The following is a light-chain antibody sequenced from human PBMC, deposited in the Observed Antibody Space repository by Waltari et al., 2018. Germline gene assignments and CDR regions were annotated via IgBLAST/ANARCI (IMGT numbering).Light chain of an antibody. CDR2: ESS. V-gene: IGKV3-15*01. CDR1: QCVSSN. J-gene: IGKJ5*01. Sequence: EIVMTQSPATLSMSPGERAILSCRASQCVSSNLAWYQQKPGQPPRLPIYESSQRATGPPARFSGSGSGTEFTLTISSLQSEDFAVYYCQQYDNWPPLIIFGQGTRLEIK. CDR3: QQYDNWPPLII.